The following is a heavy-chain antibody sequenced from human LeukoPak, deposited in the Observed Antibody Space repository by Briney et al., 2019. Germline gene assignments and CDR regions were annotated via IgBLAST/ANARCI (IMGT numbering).Heavy chain of an antibody. CDR3: ARAVRYSSGWEPSLYYFDY. CDR1: GYTLTELS. D-gene: IGHD6-19*01. CDR2: INTNTGNP. Sequence: ASVKVSCKVSGYTLTELSMHWVRQAPGQGLEWMGWINTNTGNPTYAQGFTGRFVFSLDTSVSTAYLQISSLKAEDTAVYYCARAVRYSSGWEPSLYYFDYWGQGTLVTVSS. V-gene: IGHV7-4-1*02. J-gene: IGHJ4*02.